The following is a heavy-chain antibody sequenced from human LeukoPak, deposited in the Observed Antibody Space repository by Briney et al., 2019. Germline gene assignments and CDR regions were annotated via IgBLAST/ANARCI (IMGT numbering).Heavy chain of an antibody. D-gene: IGHD6-25*01. V-gene: IGHV3-NL1*01. CDR1: GFTFSTYG. Sequence: GGSLRLSCAASGFTFSTYGMHWVRQAPGKGLVWVSVIYSGGRTYYAESVKGRFTISRDNSKNTIYLQMDSLRAEDTAVYHCARGLAAAGSYYFDYWGQGTLVSVSS. CDR3: ARGLAAAGSYYFDY. CDR2: IYSGGRT. J-gene: IGHJ4*02.